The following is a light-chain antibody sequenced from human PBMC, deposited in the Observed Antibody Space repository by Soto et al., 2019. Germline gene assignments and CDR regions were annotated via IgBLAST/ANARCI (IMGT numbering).Light chain of an antibody. V-gene: IGKV3-20*01. CDR2: GTS. CDR1: QTVSTTY. CDR3: QQYGNSPRYT. J-gene: IGKJ2*01. Sequence: IVLTQSPGTLSLSPGQRATLSCRASQTVSTTYLAWYQQKPGQAPRLLIYGTSTRATGVPDRFSGSGSVTDFTLTISSQEPEDFAVYYCQQYGNSPRYTFGQGTKLEIK.